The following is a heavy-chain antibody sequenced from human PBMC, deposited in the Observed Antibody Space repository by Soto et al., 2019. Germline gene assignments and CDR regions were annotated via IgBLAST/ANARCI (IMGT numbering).Heavy chain of an antibody. J-gene: IGHJ4*02. CDR1: GGTFSSYA. V-gene: IGHV1-69*12. CDR2: IVPIISTA. CDR3: ARGPVGFGGVPLY. Sequence: QVQLVQSGAEVKKPGSSVKVSCKASGGTFSSYAINWVRQAPGQGLEWMGGIVPIISTANYAQKFQGRVTLTADESTSTAYMVLSSLTSEDTAVYYCARGPVGFGGVPLYWGQGTLVTVSS. D-gene: IGHD3-16*01.